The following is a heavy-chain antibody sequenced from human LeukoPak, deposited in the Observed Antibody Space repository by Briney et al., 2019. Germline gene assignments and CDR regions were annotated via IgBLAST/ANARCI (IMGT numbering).Heavy chain of an antibody. CDR2: ISYDGSNK. CDR1: GFTLSIYA. CDR3: ARGVHYAFDI. Sequence: GGSLRLSCAPSGFTLSIYAMHWVRHAPGKGREWVAVISYDGSNKYYADSVKGRFTISRDNSKNTLYLKMNRLRAEDTAVYYCARGVHYAFDIWGQGTMVTVSS. J-gene: IGHJ3*02. D-gene: IGHD1-1*01. V-gene: IGHV3-30*01.